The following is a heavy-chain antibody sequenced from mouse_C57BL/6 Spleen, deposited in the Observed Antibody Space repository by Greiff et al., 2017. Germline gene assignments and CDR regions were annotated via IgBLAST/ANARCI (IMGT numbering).Heavy chain of an antibody. Sequence: QVQLQQPGAELVRPGSSVKLSCKASGYTFTSYWMHWVKQRPIQGLEWIGNIDPSDSETHYNQKFKDKATLTVDKSSSTAYMQLSSLTSEDSAVYYCARAYYSNYNYARDYWGQGTSVTVSS. J-gene: IGHJ4*01. CDR1: GYTFTSYW. D-gene: IGHD2-5*01. V-gene: IGHV1-52*01. CDR2: IDPSDSET. CDR3: ARAYYSNYNYARDY.